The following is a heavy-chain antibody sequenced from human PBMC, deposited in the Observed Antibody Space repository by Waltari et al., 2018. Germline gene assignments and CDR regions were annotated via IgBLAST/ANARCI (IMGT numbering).Heavy chain of an antibody. D-gene: IGHD2-21*02. J-gene: IGHJ4*02. CDR1: GFTFGRYA. Sequence: EVQLLESGGGLVQPGGSLRLSCAASGFTFGRYALSWVRQAPGKGLEWVSVVSGSGGSTYYADAVKGRFTISRDMSKNTLFLQMNSLRAEDTAVYYCAKDTDLIVMVTGGFDYWGQGTLVTVSS. CDR2: VSGSGGST. CDR3: AKDTDLIVMVTGGFDY. V-gene: IGHV3-23*01.